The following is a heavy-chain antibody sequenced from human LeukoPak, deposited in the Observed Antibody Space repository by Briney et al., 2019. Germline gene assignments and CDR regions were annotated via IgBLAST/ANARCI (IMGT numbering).Heavy chain of an antibody. Sequence: PGRSLRLSCAASGFTFSSYAMHWVRQAPGKGLEWVAVISYDGSDKYYADSVKGRFTISRDNSRNTLYLQMNSLRAEDTAVYYCANDIIEVQWEIRAPPSSMDVWGQGTTVTVSS. J-gene: IGHJ6*02. CDR3: ANDIIEVQWEIRAPPSSMDV. V-gene: IGHV3-30*18. CDR2: ISYDGSDK. CDR1: GFTFSSYA. D-gene: IGHD1-26*01.